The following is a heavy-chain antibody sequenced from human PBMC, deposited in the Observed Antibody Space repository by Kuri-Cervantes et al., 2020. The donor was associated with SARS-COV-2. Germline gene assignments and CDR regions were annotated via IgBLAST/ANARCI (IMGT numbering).Heavy chain of an antibody. CDR2: ISYDGSNK. CDR1: GFTFSSYA. Sequence: GGSLRLSCAASGFTFSSYAMHWVRQAPGKGLEWVAVISYDGSNKYYADSVKGRFTISRDNSKNTLYLQMNSLRAEDTAVYYCAELGMGPVDYWAQGTLAT. CDR3: AELGMGPVDY. D-gene: IGHD7-27*01. J-gene: IGHJ4*02. V-gene: IGHV3-30*04.